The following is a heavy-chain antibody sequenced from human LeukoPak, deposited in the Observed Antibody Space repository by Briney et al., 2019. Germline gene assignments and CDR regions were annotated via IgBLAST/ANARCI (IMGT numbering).Heavy chain of an antibody. CDR2: IYYSGLT. CDR3: AGGPSSTWSYYMDV. Sequence: PSETLSLTCTVFGGSISTNYWNWIRQPPGKGLEWIGYIYYSGLTNYNPSLKSRVTMSVDTSKNQFSVRLSYVTAADTAVYFCAGGPSSTWSYYMDVWGKGTTVTVSS. J-gene: IGHJ6*03. D-gene: IGHD6-13*01. V-gene: IGHV4-59*01. CDR1: GGSISTNY.